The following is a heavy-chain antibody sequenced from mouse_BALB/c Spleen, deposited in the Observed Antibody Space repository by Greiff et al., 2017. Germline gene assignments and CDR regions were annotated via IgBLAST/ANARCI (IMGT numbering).Heavy chain of an antibody. J-gene: IGHJ4*01. CDR2: ILPGSGST. CDR3: AITTVVDYAMDY. V-gene: IGHV1-9*01. D-gene: IGHD1-1*01. CDR1: GYTFSSYW. Sequence: QVQLQQSGAELMKPGASVKISCKATGYTFSSYWIAWVKQRPGHGLEWIGEILPGSGSTNYNEKFKGKATFTADTSSNTAYMQLSSLTSEDSAVYYCAITTVVDYAMDYWGQGTSVTVSS.